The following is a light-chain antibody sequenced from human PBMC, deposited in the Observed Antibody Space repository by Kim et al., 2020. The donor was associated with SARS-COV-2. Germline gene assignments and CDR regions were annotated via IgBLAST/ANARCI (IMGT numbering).Light chain of an antibody. J-gene: IGLJ1*01. CDR2: DVS. V-gene: IGLV2-14*03. CDR3: SSYTSSSLYV. CDR1: SSDVGGYNY. Sequence: GHWITISCAGTSSDVGGYNYVSWYQQHPGKAPKLMIFDVSNRPSGVSNRFSGAKSGNTASLTISGLQAEDEADYYCSSYTSSSLYVFGTGTKVTVL.